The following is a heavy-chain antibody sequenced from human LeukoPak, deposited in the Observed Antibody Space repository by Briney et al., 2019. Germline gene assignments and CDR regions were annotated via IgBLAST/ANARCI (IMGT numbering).Heavy chain of an antibody. V-gene: IGHV3-33*01. CDR2: IWYDGSNK. Sequence: GGSLRLSCAASGFTFSRSGMHWVRQAPGKGLEWVAVIWYDGSNKYYAHSVKGRFTISRDNSKNTLYLQMNSLRAEDTAVYYCARDLCGGDCYVKYYWGQGTLVTVSS. J-gene: IGHJ4*02. CDR1: GFTFSRSG. CDR3: ARDLCGGDCYVKYY. D-gene: IGHD2-21*02.